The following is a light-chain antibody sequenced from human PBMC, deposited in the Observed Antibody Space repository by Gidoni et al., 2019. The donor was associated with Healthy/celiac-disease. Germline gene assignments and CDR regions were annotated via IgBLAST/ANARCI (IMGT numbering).Light chain of an antibody. Sequence: SALTQPASVSGSPGQSITISCTGTSSDVGGYNYVTWYQQHPGKAPNLMIYDVSNRPSGVSNRFSGSKSGNTASLTISGLQAEDEADYYCSSYTSSSTLFGGGTKLTVL. V-gene: IGLV2-14*03. J-gene: IGLJ2*01. CDR2: DVS. CDR3: SSYTSSSTL. CDR1: SSDVGGYNY.